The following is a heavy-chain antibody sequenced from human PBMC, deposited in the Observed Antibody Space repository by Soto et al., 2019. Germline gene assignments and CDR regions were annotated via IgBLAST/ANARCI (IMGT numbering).Heavy chain of an antibody. J-gene: IGHJ4*02. Sequence: EVQLVESGGGLVKPGGSLRLSCAASGFTFSSYSMNWVRQAPGKGLEWVSSISSSSSYIYYADSVKGRFTISRDNAKNSLYLQMNSLRVEDTAVYYCVREHTYGSGAFDYWCQGTLVTVSS. D-gene: IGHD3-10*01. CDR3: VREHTYGSGAFDY. CDR1: GFTFSSYS. V-gene: IGHV3-21*01. CDR2: ISSSSSYI.